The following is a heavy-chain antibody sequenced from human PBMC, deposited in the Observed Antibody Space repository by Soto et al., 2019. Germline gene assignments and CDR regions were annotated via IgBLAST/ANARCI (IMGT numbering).Heavy chain of an antibody. J-gene: IGHJ4*03. V-gene: IGHV4-31*03. CDR2: IYHTGST. CDR1: GGSIRNGAYY. D-gene: IGHD3-3*01. CDR3: ARLPITISGNYYFDN. Sequence: PSETLSLTCTVSGGSIRNGAYYWSCLRQHPEKGLEWIGYIYHTGSTYYNPSLKSRVTISVDTSKNQFSLKLYSMTAADTAMFYCARLPITISGNYYFDNWGQGSLVTVSS.